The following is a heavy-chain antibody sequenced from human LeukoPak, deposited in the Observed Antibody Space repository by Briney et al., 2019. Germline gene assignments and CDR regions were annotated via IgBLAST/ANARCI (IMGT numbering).Heavy chain of an antibody. Sequence: TGGSLRLSCAASGFTVSSNYMSWVRQAPGKGLEWVSVIYSGGSTYYADSVKGRFTISRDSSKNTLYLRMNSLRAEDTAVYYCASGVNIVATIVDYWGQGTLVTVSS. CDR2: IYSGGST. J-gene: IGHJ4*02. D-gene: IGHD5-12*01. CDR1: GFTVSSNY. CDR3: ASGVNIVATIVDY. V-gene: IGHV3-53*01.